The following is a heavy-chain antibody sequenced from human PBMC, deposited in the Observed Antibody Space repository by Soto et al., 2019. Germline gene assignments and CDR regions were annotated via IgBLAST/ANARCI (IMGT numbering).Heavy chain of an antibody. CDR2: IYYSGST. Sequence: SETLSLTCTVSGGSISTYYWSWIRQPPGKGLEWIGYIYYSGSTNYNPSLKSRVTISVDTSKNQFSLNLTSVTAADTAVYYCARVVGYSLLDYYYGMDVWGQGTTVTVSS. V-gene: IGHV4-59*01. J-gene: IGHJ6*02. CDR3: ARVVGYSLLDYYYGMDV. D-gene: IGHD6-13*01. CDR1: GGSISTYY.